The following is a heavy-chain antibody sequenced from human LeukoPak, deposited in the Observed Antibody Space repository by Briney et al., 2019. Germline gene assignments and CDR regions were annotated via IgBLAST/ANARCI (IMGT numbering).Heavy chain of an antibody. V-gene: IGHV3-48*04. CDR1: GFTFSTYS. J-gene: IGHJ6*02. CDR2: ISTSSSTI. CDR3: ARGYYYGMDV. Sequence: GGSLRLSCAASGFTFSTYSMNWVRQAPRKGLEWVSYISTSSSTIYYADSVKGRFTISRDNAKNSLYLQMNSLRAEDTAVYYCARGYYYGMDVWGQGTTVTVSS.